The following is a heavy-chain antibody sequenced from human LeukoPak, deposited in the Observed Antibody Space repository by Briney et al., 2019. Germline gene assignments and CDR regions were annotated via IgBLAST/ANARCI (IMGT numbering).Heavy chain of an antibody. CDR3: ARVSPFDY. CDR1: GFTVRSNY. Sequence: GGPLRLSCVASGFTVRSNYMSWVRQGPGKGLVWLSVFYSGGSTYYADSVNGRFTMSRDNSKNTLYLQMNGLRVEDTAVYYCARVSPFDYWGQGTQVTVSS. J-gene: IGHJ4*02. V-gene: IGHV3-66*01. CDR2: FYSGGST.